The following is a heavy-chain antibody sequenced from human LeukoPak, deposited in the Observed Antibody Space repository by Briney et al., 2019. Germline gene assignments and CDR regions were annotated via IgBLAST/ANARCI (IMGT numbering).Heavy chain of an antibody. CDR1: GFTFSSYS. V-gene: IGHV3-48*01. Sequence: GGSLRLSCAASGFTFSSYSMNWVRQAPGKGLEWVSYISSSSSTIYYADSVKGRFTISRDNSKNTLYLQMNSLRAGDTAVYYCARAVGAYDAFDIWGQGTMVTVSS. CDR3: ARAVGAYDAFDI. CDR2: ISSSSSTI. J-gene: IGHJ3*02. D-gene: IGHD1-26*01.